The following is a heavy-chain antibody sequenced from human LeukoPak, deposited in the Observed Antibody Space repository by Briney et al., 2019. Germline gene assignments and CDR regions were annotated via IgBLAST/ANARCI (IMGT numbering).Heavy chain of an antibody. CDR3: ATGLYGDYEDAFDI. V-gene: IGHV4-38-2*02. CDR1: GYSISSGYY. D-gene: IGHD4-17*01. J-gene: IGHJ3*02. Sequence: ASETLSLTCTVSGYSISSGYYWGWIRQPPGKGLEWIGSIYHSGSTYYNPSLKSRVTVSVDTSKNLFSLKLSSVTAADTAVYYCATGLYGDYEDAFDIWGQGTMVTVSS. CDR2: IYHSGST.